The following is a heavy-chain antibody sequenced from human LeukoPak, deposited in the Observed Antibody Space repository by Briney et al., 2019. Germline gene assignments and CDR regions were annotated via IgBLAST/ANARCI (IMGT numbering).Heavy chain of an antibody. V-gene: IGHV3-23*01. CDR2: ISGSGGST. CDR1: GFTFSSYA. J-gene: IGHJ4*02. D-gene: IGHD2-15*01. CDR3: AKAKKYCSGGSCYYFDY. Sequence: GGSLRLSCAASGFTFSSYAMSWVRQAPGKGLEWVSAISGSGGSTYYADSVKGRFTISRDNSKNTLYLQLNSLRAEETAVYYCAKAKKYCSGGSCYYFDYWGQGTLVTVSS.